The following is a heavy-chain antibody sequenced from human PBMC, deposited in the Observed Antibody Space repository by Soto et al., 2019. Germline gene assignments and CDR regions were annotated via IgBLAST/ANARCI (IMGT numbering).Heavy chain of an antibody. D-gene: IGHD2-8*02. CDR1: GFTFTTYA. CDR3: AKYWYEDY. Sequence: EVQLLESGGGLVQPGGSLRLSCAASGFTFTTYAMTWVRQAPGKGLEWVSAINSAGTTYYADSVKGRLTISRDNAKNTLYLQMNGLRAEDTAVCYCAKYWYEDYWGQGNLVNVSS. V-gene: IGHV3-23*01. J-gene: IGHJ4*02. CDR2: INSAGTT.